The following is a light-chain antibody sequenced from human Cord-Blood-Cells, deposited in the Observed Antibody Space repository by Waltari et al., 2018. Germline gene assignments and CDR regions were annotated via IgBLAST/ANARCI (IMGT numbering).Light chain of an antibody. CDR2: DVS. CDR3: SSYTSSSTLV. V-gene: IGLV2-14*01. CDR1: SSHVGGYNS. Sequence: QSALTQPASVSGSPGQPLTLSCTGTSSHVGGYNSVSWYQQHPGKAPKLMIYDVSNRPSGVSNRFSGSKSGNTASLTISGLQAEDEADYYCSSYTSSSTLVFGTGTKVTVL. J-gene: IGLJ1*01.